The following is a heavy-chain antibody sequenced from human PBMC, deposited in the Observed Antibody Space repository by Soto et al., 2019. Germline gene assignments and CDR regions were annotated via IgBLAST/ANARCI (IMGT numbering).Heavy chain of an antibody. Sequence: HWESLKISCKGSGFSFTSYWIGLVRQMPGKGLEWMGIIYPGDSETKSSPSFEGQVTISADKSTNTAYLQWSSLKASDTAMYYCARPPLPGIVVPGGYNYHDGLDVWGQGTPVTVSS. CDR2: IYPGDSET. CDR3: ARPPLPGIVVPGGYNYHDGLDV. J-gene: IGHJ6*02. V-gene: IGHV5-51*01. CDR1: GFSFTSYW. D-gene: IGHD6-19*01.